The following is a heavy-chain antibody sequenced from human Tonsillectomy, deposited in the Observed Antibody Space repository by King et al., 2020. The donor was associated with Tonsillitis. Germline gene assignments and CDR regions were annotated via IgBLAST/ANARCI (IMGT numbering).Heavy chain of an antibody. Sequence: VQLVESGGGLVQPGGSLRLSCAASGFTFSSYAMSWVRQAPGKGLEWVSAFSGSGGSTYYADSVKGRFAISRDNSKNPLYLQMNSLRAEDTAIYYCAKYGSGSYYSDYWGQGPLVTVSS. CDR3: AKYGSGSYYSDY. CDR1: GFTFSSYA. CDR2: FSGSGGST. V-gene: IGHV3-23*04. D-gene: IGHD1-26*01. J-gene: IGHJ4*02.